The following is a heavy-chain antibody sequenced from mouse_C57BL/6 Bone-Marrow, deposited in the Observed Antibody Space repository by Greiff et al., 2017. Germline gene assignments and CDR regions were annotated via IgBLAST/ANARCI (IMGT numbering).Heavy chain of an antibody. Sequence: DVQLQESGGGLVKPGGSLKLSCAASGFTFSDYGMHWVRQAPEKGLEWVAYISSGSSTIYYADTVKGRFTISRDNAKNTLFLQMTSLRSEDTAMYYCARVGGCYAMDYWGQGTSVTVSS. CDR1: GFTFSDYG. D-gene: IGHD1-1*02. CDR3: ARVGGCYAMDY. V-gene: IGHV5-17*01. J-gene: IGHJ4*01. CDR2: ISSGSSTI.